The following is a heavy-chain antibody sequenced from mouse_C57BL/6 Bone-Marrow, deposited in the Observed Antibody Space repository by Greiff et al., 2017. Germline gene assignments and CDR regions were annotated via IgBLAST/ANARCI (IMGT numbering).Heavy chain of an antibody. V-gene: IGHV1-64*01. CDR1: GYTFTSYW. Sequence: QVQLQQPGAELVKPGASVKLSCKASGYTFTSYWMQWVNQRPGQGLEWMGMIYPNSGSTNYNQKFKSKATLTVDKSSSTAYMQLSSLTSEDSAVYYCARAGGILGFDFGYWGKGTTVTVST. D-gene: IGHD3-3*01. CDR3: ARAGGILGFDFGY. J-gene: IGHJ2*01. CDR2: IYPNSGST.